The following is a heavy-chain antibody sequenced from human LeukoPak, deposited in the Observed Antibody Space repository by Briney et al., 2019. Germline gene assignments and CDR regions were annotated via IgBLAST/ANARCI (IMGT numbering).Heavy chain of an antibody. D-gene: IGHD3-10*01. CDR3: ARRFGSDGDY. V-gene: IGHV1-18*01. J-gene: IGHJ4*02. CDR2: ISPYNGNT. CDR1: GYTFTNYG. Sequence: ASVNVSCKASGYTFTNYGINWVRQAPGQGLEWMGWISPYNGNTNYAQKFQGRVTMTSDTPTSTAYMELRSLRFDDTAVYYCARRFGSDGDYWGQGTPVTVSS.